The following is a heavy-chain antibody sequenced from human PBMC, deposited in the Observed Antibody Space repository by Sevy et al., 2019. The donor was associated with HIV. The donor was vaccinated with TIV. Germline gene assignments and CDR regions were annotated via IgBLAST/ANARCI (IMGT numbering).Heavy chain of an antibody. CDR3: ARAELGGAFDI. V-gene: IGHV4-39*01. D-gene: IGHD3-16*01. J-gene: IGHJ3*02. Sequence: SETLSLTCTVSGGSISSSSYYWGWIRQPPGKGLGWIGSIYYSGSTYYNPSLKSRVTISVDTSKNQFSLKLSSVTAADTAVYYCARAELGGAFDIWGQGTMVTVSS. CDR1: GGSISSSSYY. CDR2: IYYSGST.